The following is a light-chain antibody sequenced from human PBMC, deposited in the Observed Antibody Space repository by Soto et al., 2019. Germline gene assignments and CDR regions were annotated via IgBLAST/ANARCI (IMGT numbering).Light chain of an antibody. CDR1: RSDIGDYNY. V-gene: IGLV2-8*01. CDR2: EVS. J-gene: IGLJ1*01. CDR3: SSYAGSNRV. Sequence: QSVLTQPPSPSGSPWQSVTISCTGTRSDIGDYNYVSWYQQHPGKAPKLMIYEVSKRPSGVPDRFSGSKSGNTASLTVSGLQAEDEADYYCSSYAGSNRVFGTGTKVTVL.